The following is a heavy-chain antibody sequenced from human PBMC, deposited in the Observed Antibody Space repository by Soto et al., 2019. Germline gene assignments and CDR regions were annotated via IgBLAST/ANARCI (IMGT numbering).Heavy chain of an antibody. V-gene: IGHV2-5*02. J-gene: IGHJ5*02. Sequence: QITLKESGPTLVKPTQTLTLTCTFSGFSLSTSGVGVGWIRQPPGKALEWLALIYWDDDKRYSPSLKSRLTITKDTSKNQVVLTMTNMDPVDTATYYCAHTLLGIYASSANWFDPWGQGTLVTVSS. D-gene: IGHD3-22*01. CDR3: AHTLLGIYASSANWFDP. CDR1: GFSLSTSGVG. CDR2: IYWDDDK.